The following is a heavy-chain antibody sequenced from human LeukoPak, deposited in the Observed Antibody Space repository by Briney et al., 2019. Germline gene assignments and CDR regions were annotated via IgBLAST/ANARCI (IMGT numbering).Heavy chain of an antibody. D-gene: IGHD3-10*01. CDR1: GAXISSYY. J-gene: IGHJ4*02. V-gene: IGHV4-59*08. Sequence: SETLSLTCTVSGAXISSYYCSWIRQPPGKGLEWIGYISYSGSTNYNPSLKSRVTISADTSKNQVSLTQSSVTAADTAVYYCARHPELYFFDYWGQGTLVTVSS. CDR3: ARHPELYFFDY. CDR2: ISYSGST.